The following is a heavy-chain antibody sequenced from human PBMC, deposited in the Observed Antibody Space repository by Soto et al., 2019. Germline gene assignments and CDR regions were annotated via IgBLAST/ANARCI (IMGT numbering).Heavy chain of an antibody. J-gene: IGHJ4*02. CDR2: IHHRGST. Sequence: QMQLQESGPGLVKPSEPLSLTCAVSSASIITEQRWTWVRQPPGKGLKWVGEIHHRGSTSNNPSRRPXXTXSXXKAKTPGSLNPASVTAADTARYYCARCFGWYAIDHWGQGTLVIVSS. CDR1: SASIITEQR. V-gene: IGHV4-4*02. D-gene: IGHD6-19*01. CDR3: ARCFGWYAIDH.